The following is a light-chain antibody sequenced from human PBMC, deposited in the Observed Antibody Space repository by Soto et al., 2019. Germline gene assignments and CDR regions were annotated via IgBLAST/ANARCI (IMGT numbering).Light chain of an antibody. CDR3: CSYAGNYIFYV. V-gene: IGLV2-11*01. CDR1: SSDVGAYNY. CDR2: DVT. Sequence: QSALTQPRSVSGSPGQSVTISCTGTSSDVGAYNYVSWYQQRPGKAPKLMIYDVTKRPSGVPDRFSGSKSGNTASLTISGLQAEDEADYYCCSYAGNYIFYVFGTGTKLTVL. J-gene: IGLJ1*01.